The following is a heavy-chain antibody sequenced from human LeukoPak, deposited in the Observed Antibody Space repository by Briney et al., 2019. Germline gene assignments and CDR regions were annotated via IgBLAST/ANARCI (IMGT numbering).Heavy chain of an antibody. D-gene: IGHD2-15*01. V-gene: IGHV5-51*01. J-gene: IGHJ5*02. Sequence: VESLKISCKGSGYSFTSYWIGWVRQMPGKGLEWVGIIYPGDSDTRYSPSFQGQVTISADKSISTAYLQWSSLKASDTAMYYCARSQGYCSGGSCLQGDSFDPWGQGTLVTVSS. CDR1: GYSFTSYW. CDR3: ARSQGYCSGGSCLQGDSFDP. CDR2: IYPGDSDT.